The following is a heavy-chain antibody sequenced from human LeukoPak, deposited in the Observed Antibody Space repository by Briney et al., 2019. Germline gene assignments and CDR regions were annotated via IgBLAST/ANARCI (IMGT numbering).Heavy chain of an antibody. CDR2: IYSGGST. D-gene: IGHD2-21*01. CDR3: ASDYLDGGAFYGAFHI. Sequence: GGSLRLSCAASGLTVSGNYMNWVRQAPGRGLEWVSLIYSGGSTFYADSVKGRFTISRDHPRNTLFLHMNNLRAEDTALYYCASDYLDGGAFYGAFHIWGQGTMVTVSS. CDR1: GLTVSGNY. V-gene: IGHV3-66*01. J-gene: IGHJ3*02.